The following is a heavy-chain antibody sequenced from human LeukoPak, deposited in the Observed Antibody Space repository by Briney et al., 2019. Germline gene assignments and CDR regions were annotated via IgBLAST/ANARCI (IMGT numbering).Heavy chain of an antibody. CDR3: ARDRDIVVVPAAMVYYYYYGMDV. CDR1: GFTFSSYS. J-gene: IGHJ6*02. V-gene: IGHV3-21*01. D-gene: IGHD2-2*01. CDR2: INSSSSYI. Sequence: PGGSLRLSCAASGFTFSSYSMNWVRQAPGKGLEWVSSINSSSSYIDYADSVKGRFTISRDNAKNSLYLQMNSLRAEDTAVYYCARDRDIVVVPAAMVYYYYYGMDVWGQGTTVTVSS.